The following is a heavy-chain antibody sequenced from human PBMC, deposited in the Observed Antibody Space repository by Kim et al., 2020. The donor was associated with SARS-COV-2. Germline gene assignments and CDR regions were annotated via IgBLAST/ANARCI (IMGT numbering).Heavy chain of an antibody. J-gene: IGHJ4*02. CDR3: ARGRGTIFGVLITPYFDY. D-gene: IGHD3-3*01. V-gene: IGHV3-66*01. Sequence: KGRFTISRDNSKNTLYLQMNSLRAEDTAVYYCARGRGTIFGVLITPYFDYWGQGTLVTVSS.